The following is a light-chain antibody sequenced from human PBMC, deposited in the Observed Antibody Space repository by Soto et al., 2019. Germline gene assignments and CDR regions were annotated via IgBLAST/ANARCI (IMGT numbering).Light chain of an antibody. CDR2: DAS. CDR1: QSVSSY. Sequence: EIVLTRSPATLSLSPGERATLSCRASQSVSSYLGWYQQKPGQAPRLLIYDASNRATGIPARFSGSGSGTDFTLTISSLEPEDFAVYYCQQRSNWLFTFGPGTKVDIK. CDR3: QQRSNWLFT. J-gene: IGKJ3*01. V-gene: IGKV3-11*01.